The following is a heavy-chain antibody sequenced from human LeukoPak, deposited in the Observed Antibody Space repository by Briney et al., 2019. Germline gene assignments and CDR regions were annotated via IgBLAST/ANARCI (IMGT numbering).Heavy chain of an antibody. Sequence: PGGSLRLSCAASGFTSSSYWMHWVRQAPGKGLVWVSRINTDGSSTTYADSVKGRFTTSRDNAENTLYLQMSSLRAEDTAVYYCARGDQGSSSLVYWGQGTLVTVSS. CDR3: ARGDQGSSSLVY. J-gene: IGHJ4*02. D-gene: IGHD6-13*01. V-gene: IGHV3-74*01. CDR2: INTDGSST. CDR1: GFTSSSYW.